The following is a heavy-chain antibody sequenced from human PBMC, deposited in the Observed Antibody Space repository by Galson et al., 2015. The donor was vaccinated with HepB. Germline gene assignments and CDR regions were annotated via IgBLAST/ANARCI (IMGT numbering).Heavy chain of an antibody. CDR3: ARARLGSSGPSDY. V-gene: IGHV4-59*01. J-gene: IGHJ4*02. Sequence: SETLSLTCTVSGGSISSYYWSWIRQPPGKGLEWIGYIYYSGSTNYNPSLKSRVTISVDTSKNQFSLKLSSVTAADTAVYYCARARLGSSGPSDYWGQGTLVPVS. CDR2: IYYSGST. D-gene: IGHD6-19*01. CDR1: GGSISSYY.